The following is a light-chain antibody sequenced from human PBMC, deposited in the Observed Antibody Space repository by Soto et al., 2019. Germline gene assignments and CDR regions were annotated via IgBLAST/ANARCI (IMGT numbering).Light chain of an antibody. Sequence: EIVMTQSPATLSVSPGESVTLSCRASQLFSSYLAWYQRRPGQAPRLLIYGSSTRATGVPPRFSGSASGTEFTLTISSLQSEDFGVYYCQQYNDWPRTFGQGTRLEIK. J-gene: IGKJ5*01. V-gene: IGKV3-15*01. CDR1: QLFSSY. CDR3: QQYNDWPRT. CDR2: GSS.